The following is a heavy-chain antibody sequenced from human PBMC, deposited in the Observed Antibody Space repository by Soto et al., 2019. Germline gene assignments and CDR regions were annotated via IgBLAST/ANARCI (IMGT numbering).Heavy chain of an antibody. D-gene: IGHD5-12*01. CDR2: IDNSGGIT. Sequence: GGSLRLCCSASGFTFSTYAMSWVRQAPGKGLEWVSTIDNSGGITYYADSVKGRFTISRDNSKNTLYLQMNSLRAEDTAVYYCARYKSNYYYGMDVWGQGTTVTVSS. CDR1: GFTFSTYA. CDR3: ARYKSNYYYGMDV. J-gene: IGHJ6*02. V-gene: IGHV3-23*05.